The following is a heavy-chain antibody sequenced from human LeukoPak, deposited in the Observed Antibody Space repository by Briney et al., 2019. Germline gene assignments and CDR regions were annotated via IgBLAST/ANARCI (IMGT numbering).Heavy chain of an antibody. J-gene: IGHJ4*02. CDR3: ARATRGPYYDFWSGYDY. V-gene: IGHV3-11*04. CDR2: TSSSGSTI. CDR1: GFTFSDYY. Sequence: GGSLRLSCAASGFTFSDYYMSWIRQAPGKGLEWVSYTSSSGSTIYYADSVKGRFTISRDNAKNSLYLQMNSLRAEDTAVYYCARATRGPYYDFWSGYDYWGQGTLVTVSS. D-gene: IGHD3-3*01.